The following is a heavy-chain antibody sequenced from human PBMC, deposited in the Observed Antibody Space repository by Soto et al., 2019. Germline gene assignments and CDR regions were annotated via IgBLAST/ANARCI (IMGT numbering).Heavy chain of an antibody. CDR2: ISWKSGSI. V-gene: IGHV3-9*01. Sequence: GGSLRLSCAASGFTFDDYAMHWVRQAPGKGLEWVSGISWKSGSIGYADSVKGRFTISRDKAKNSLYLQMNSLRAEDTALYYCAKDYQTTARGYYYYYYMDVWGKGTTVTVSS. D-gene: IGHD4-17*01. CDR3: AKDYQTTARGYYYYYYMDV. CDR1: GFTFDDYA. J-gene: IGHJ6*03.